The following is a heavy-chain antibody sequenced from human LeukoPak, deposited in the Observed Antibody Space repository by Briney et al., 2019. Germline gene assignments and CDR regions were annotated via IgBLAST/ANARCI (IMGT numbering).Heavy chain of an antibody. D-gene: IGHD6-13*01. V-gene: IGHV4-4*07. J-gene: IGHJ4*02. CDR1: GVYLSRYH. Sequence: SETLSLTCTVSGVYLSRYHWSWIRQPAGQGLDWIGRIYTSESINSNPSLKSRVTMSEDPSKIQSSLKLSSVTAAGPAVYYYARSRYSSSWFDYWGQGTLVTVSS. CDR3: ARSRYSSSWFDY. CDR2: IYTSESI.